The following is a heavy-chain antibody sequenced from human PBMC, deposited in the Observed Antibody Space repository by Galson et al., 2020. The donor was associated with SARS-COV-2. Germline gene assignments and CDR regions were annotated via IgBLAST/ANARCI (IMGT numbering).Heavy chain of an antibody. V-gene: IGHV5-51*01. CDR1: GYSFGSHW. D-gene: IGHD1-20*01. CDR3: AWATHNWPVFNSSDFGY. J-gene: IGHJ4*02. CDR2: IYPDDYAT. Sequence: GESLKISCKGSGYSFGSHWIGWVRQLPGKGLEWMGIIYPDDYATRYSPSFQGQVSISVETSISTAYLQWSSLSASDTAMYYCAWATHNWPVFNSSDFGYWGRGALVTVSS.